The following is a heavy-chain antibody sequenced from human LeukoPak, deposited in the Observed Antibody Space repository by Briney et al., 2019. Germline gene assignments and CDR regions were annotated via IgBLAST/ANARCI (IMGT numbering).Heavy chain of an antibody. V-gene: IGHV1-69*05. Sequence: SVKVSCKASGGTFSSYAISWVRQAPGQGLEWMGRIIPIFGTANYAQKFQGRVTITTAESTSTAYMELSSLRSEDTAVYYCARGYCSSTSCYDYYYYMDVWGKGTTVTVSS. J-gene: IGHJ6*03. D-gene: IGHD2-2*01. CDR3: ARGYCSSTSCYDYYYYMDV. CDR1: GGTFSSYA. CDR2: IIPIFGTA.